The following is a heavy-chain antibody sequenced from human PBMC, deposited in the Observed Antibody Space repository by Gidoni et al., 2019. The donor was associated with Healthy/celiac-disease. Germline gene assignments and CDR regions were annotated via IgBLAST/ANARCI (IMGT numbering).Heavy chain of an antibody. Sequence: QLQLQESGPGLVKPSETLSLTCTVSGGSISSSSYYWGWLRQPPGKGLEWIGSIYYSGSTYYNPSLKSRVTISVDTAKNQFSLKLSSVTAADTAVYYCARTYSSGWYQAYYYYGMDVWGQGTTVTVSS. V-gene: IGHV4-39*01. D-gene: IGHD6-19*01. CDR1: GGSISSSSYY. CDR2: IYYSGST. J-gene: IGHJ6*02. CDR3: ARTYSSGWYQAYYYYGMDV.